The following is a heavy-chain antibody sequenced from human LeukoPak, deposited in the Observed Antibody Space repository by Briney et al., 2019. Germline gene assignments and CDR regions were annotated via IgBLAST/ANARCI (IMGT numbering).Heavy chain of an antibody. D-gene: IGHD6-13*01. V-gene: IGHV3-66*02. CDR1: GFTVSSNY. Sequence: GGSLRLSCAASGFTVSSNYMSWVRQAPGKGLEWVSVIYSGGSTYYADSVKGRFTISRDNSKNTLYLQMNSLRAEDTAVYYCARVSAAGTLHWYFDLWGRGTLVTVSS. J-gene: IGHJ2*01. CDR3: ARVSAAGTLHWYFDL. CDR2: IYSGGST.